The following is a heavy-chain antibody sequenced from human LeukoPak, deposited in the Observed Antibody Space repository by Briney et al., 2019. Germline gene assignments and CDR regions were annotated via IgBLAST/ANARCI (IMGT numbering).Heavy chain of an antibody. CDR1: GGSISSYY. CDR2: ISHSGST. CDR3: ARCYGDYVGPYYFDY. J-gene: IGHJ4*02. Sequence: SETLSLTCTVSGGSISSYYWSWIRQPPGRGLEWIGYISHSGSTNYNPSLNSRVTISVDTSKNQFSLKLSSVTAADTAVYYCARCYGDYVGPYYFDYWGQGTLVTVSS. D-gene: IGHD4-17*01. V-gene: IGHV4-59*01.